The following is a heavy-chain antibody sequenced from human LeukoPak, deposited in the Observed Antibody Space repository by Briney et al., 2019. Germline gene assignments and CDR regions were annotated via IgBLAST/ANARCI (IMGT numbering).Heavy chain of an antibody. J-gene: IGHJ4*02. D-gene: IGHD2-21*01. CDR2: FYSGGST. V-gene: IGHV3-53*01. Sequence: GGSLRLFCAASGFTVSSNYMSWVRQAPGKGLEWVSVFYSGGSTYYEDSVKGRFNISRDYSKNTLYLQRNSLRAEDTAVYYCARSRSTVIVFDYWGQGTLVTVSS. CDR1: GFTVSSNY. CDR3: ARSRSTVIVFDY.